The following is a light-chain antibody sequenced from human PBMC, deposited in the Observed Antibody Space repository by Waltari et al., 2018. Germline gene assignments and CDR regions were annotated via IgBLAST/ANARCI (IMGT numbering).Light chain of an antibody. CDR1: QSVCSN. CDR3: QQYNNWPRT. Sequence: EIVMRQSPATLSVSPGERATLSSRARQSVCSNLAWYQQKPGQAPRLLIYGASTRATGIPARFSGSGSGTEFTLTISSLQSEDFAVYYCQQYNNWPRTFGPGTKVDIK. V-gene: IGKV3-15*01. J-gene: IGKJ3*01. CDR2: GAS.